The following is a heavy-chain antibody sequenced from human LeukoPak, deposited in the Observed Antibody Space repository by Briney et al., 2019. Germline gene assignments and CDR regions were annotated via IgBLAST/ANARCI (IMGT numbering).Heavy chain of an antibody. CDR3: ARGRTGLLWFGELFLWFDP. Sequence: PSETLSLTCAVYGGSFSGYYWSWIRQPPEKGLEWIGEINHSGSTNYNPSLKSRVTISVDTSKNQFSLKLSSVTAADTAVYYCARGRTGLLWFGELFLWFDPWGQGTLVTVSS. J-gene: IGHJ5*02. V-gene: IGHV4-34*01. CDR1: GGSFSGYY. CDR2: INHSGST. D-gene: IGHD3-10*01.